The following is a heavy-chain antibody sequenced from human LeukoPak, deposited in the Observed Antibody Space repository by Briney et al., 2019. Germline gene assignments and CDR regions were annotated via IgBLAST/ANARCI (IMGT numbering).Heavy chain of an antibody. CDR2: ISWNSGSI. CDR3: AKTTPYASGRAFDY. D-gene: IGHD3-10*01. CDR1: GFAFNDYA. Sequence: GGSLRLSCAAPGFAFNDYAMPWVRLAPGKGLEWVSGISWNSGSIGYADSVKGRFTISRDSAKNSLYLQMNSLRAEDTALYYCAKTTPYASGRAFDYWGQGTLVTVSS. V-gene: IGHV3-9*01. J-gene: IGHJ4*02.